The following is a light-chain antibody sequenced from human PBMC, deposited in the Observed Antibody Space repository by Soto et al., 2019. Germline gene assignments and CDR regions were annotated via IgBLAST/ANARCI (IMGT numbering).Light chain of an antibody. CDR1: QSISSY. Sequence: DIQMTQSPSSLSASVGDRVTITCRASQSISSYLNWYQQKPGKAPKLLIYAASSLQSGVPSRFSGSGSGTDFTLTISSLQPEDFATYYCQQSYSTPLLFGPGTKVD. CDR2: AAS. J-gene: IGKJ3*01. V-gene: IGKV1-39*01. CDR3: QQSYSTPLL.